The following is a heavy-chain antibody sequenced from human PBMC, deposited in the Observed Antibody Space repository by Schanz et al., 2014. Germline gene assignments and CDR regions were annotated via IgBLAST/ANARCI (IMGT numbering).Heavy chain of an antibody. J-gene: IGHJ4*02. D-gene: IGHD2-2*01. CDR1: GFNFANHA. CDR2: ISSDGSKK. CDR3: AKVAPAATYLDS. V-gene: IGHV3-33*05. Sequence: QVQLVESGGGVVQPERSLRLSCAASGFNFANHAIHWVRQGQGNGLQWVAVISSDGSKKLYADSVKGRFTISRDNSKNTLYLQMNSLRAEDTAVYYCAKVAPAATYLDSWGLGTLVTVSS.